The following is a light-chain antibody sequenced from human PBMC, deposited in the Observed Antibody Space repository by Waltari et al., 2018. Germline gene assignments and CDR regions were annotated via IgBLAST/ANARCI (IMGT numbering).Light chain of an antibody. V-gene: IGLV2-8*01. CDR2: EVN. CDR1: SSDVGVYNY. J-gene: IGLJ2*01. Sequence: QSALTQPPSASGSPGQSVTISCTRTSSDVGVYNYVSWSHQHPGQAPKLIISEVNKRASGVPDRFSGSKSGTTASLSVSGRQADDEADYYCSSYSGSNDLGVFGGGTRLTVL. CDR3: SSYSGSNDLGV.